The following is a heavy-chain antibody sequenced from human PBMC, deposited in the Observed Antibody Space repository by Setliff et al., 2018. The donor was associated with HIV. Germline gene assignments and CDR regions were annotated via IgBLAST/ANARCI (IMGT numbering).Heavy chain of an antibody. CDR1: GYTFTAYG. CDR2: ISTYSDET. CDR3: ARDVEHMMDV. Sequence: PEASVKVSCKPSGYTFTAYGLSWVRQAPGQGLEWMGWISTYSDETSYAQRLQGRVTMTTDTSTSTAYMELRRLTFDDTAVYYCARDVEHMMDVWGQGTTVTVSS. J-gene: IGHJ6*02. V-gene: IGHV1-18*01.